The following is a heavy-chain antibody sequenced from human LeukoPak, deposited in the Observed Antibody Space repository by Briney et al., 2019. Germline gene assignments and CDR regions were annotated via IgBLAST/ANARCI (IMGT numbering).Heavy chain of an antibody. D-gene: IGHD3-10*01. V-gene: IGHV3-23*01. CDR2: ISGSGDTT. Sequence: GGSLRLSCAASGFTFSNYAMTWVRQAPGKGLEWVSAISGSGDTTYYADSVKGRFTISRDNSKNTLYLQMNSLRAEDTAVYYCAKVFAVSGVHTLWFGDYWGQGTLVTVSS. CDR3: AKVFAVSGVHTLWFGDY. J-gene: IGHJ4*02. CDR1: GFTFSNYA.